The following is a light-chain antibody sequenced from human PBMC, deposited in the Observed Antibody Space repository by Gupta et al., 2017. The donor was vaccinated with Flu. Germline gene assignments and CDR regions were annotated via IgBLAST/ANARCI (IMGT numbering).Light chain of an antibody. J-gene: IGKJ2*01. Sequence: SLGERATINCRASQSVLYSDDNKNYIGWYQQKAGQPPKLLMYWASTRASGVPGRFVGSGSGTEFTLTITSLQAEDVAVYYCHQGVSSPFTFGQGTQVAIK. V-gene: IGKV4-1*01. CDR1: QSVLYSDDNKNY. CDR2: WAS. CDR3: HQGVSSPFT.